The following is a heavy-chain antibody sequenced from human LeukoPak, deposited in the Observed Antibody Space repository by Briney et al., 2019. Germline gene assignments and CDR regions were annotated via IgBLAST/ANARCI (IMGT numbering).Heavy chain of an antibody. J-gene: IGHJ4*02. Sequence: PGGSLRLSCAASGFTFSSYSMNWVRQAPGKGLEWVSSISSSSSYIYYADSVKGRFTISRDNAKNSLSLQMNSLRAEDTAVYYCARSAGSSGYYYDWGQGTLVTVSS. D-gene: IGHD3-22*01. CDR1: GFTFSSYS. CDR2: ISSSSSYI. CDR3: ARSAGSSGYYYD. V-gene: IGHV3-21*01.